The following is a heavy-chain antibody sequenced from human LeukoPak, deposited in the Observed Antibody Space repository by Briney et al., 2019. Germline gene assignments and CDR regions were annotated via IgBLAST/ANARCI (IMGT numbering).Heavy chain of an antibody. CDR2: INPSGGST. Sequence: ASVKVSCKASGYTFTSYYMHWVRQAPGEGLEWMGIINPSGGSTSYAQKFQGRVTMTRDTSTSTVYMELSSLRSEDTAVYYCARFSVAATDFDYWGQGTLVTVSS. D-gene: IGHD2-15*01. CDR1: GYTFTSYY. J-gene: IGHJ4*02. CDR3: ARFSVAATDFDY. V-gene: IGHV1-46*01.